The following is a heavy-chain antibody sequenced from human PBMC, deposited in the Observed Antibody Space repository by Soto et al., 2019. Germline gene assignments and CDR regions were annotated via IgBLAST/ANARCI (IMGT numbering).Heavy chain of an antibody. CDR2: IYYSGST. Sequence: QVQLQESGPGLVKPSQTLSLTCTVSGGSISSGGYYCSWIRQHPGKGLEWIGYIYYSGSTYYNPSLKSRVTISVDTSKNQFSLKLSSVTAADTAVYYCARDVSGDDYDAGIDYWGQGTLVTVSS. D-gene: IGHD4-17*01. J-gene: IGHJ4*02. CDR1: GGSISSGGYY. CDR3: ARDVSGDDYDAGIDY. V-gene: IGHV4-31*03.